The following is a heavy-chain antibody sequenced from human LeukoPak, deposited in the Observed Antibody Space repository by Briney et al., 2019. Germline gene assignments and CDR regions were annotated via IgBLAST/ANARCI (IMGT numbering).Heavy chain of an antibody. J-gene: IGHJ4*02. V-gene: IGHV1-69*05. CDR2: IIPIFGTA. CDR3: ARVGNRYGDYGPKSPSHGFDY. CDR1: GGTFSSYA. Sequence: ASVKVSCKASGGTFSSYAISWVRQAPGQGLEWMGGIIPIFGTANYAQKFQGRVTITRDTSASTAYMELSSLRSEDTAVYYCARVGNRYGDYGPKSPSHGFDYWGQGTLVTVSS. D-gene: IGHD4-17*01.